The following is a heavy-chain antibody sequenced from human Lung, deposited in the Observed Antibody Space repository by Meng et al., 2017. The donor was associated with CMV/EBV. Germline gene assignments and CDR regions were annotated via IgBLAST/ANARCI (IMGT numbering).Heavy chain of an antibody. CDR1: GFMFSSYT. J-gene: IGHJ4*02. Sequence: SCAASGFMFSSYTMNWVRQAPGRGLEWVSSISSSSAYIFYADSVKGRFTISRDNAKNSLNLQMHSLRAEDTALYYCARGDYSGYDVPDYWGQGIIVTVSS. CDR3: ARGDYSGYDVPDY. V-gene: IGHV3-21*06. D-gene: IGHD5-12*01. CDR2: ISSSSAYI.